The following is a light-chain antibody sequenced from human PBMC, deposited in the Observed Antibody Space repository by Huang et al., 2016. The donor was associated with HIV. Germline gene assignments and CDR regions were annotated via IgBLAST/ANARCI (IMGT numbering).Light chain of an antibody. CDR1: QSITSY. CDR2: TAS. CDR3: QQSYSPPYT. Sequence: DIQMTQSPSSLPASVGDRVTVTCRASQSITSYVNWYQLKPGKATKRLIHTASSLQSGGPSRFSGSGSGTDFTLTISSLQPEDFATYCCQQSYSPPYTFGQGTKLEIK. J-gene: IGKJ2*01. V-gene: IGKV1-39*01.